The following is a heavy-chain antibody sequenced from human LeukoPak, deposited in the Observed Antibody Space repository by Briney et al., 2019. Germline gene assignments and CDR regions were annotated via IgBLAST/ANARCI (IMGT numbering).Heavy chain of an antibody. CDR3: ARDLLSPGVTTGVDAFDI. D-gene: IGHD4-17*01. CDR1: GGTFSSYA. Sequence: SVKVSCKASGGTFSSYAISWVRHAPGQGLEWMGGIIPIFGTANYAQKFQGRVTITADESTSTAYMELSSLRSEDTAVYYCARDLLSPGVTTGVDAFDIWGQGTMVTVSS. V-gene: IGHV1-69*01. J-gene: IGHJ3*02. CDR2: IIPIFGTA.